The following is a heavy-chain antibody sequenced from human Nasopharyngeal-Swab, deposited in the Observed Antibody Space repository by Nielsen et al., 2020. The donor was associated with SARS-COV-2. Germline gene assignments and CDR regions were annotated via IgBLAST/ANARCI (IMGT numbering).Heavy chain of an antibody. CDR3: ARDIDWNLYGMDV. D-gene: IGHD1-1*01. CDR1: GFTFSNYA. Sequence: RGSLRLSCAASGFTFSNYAMHWVRQAPGKGLEWVAVISYAGSSKYYAVSVKGRFTISRDNSKNTLYLQMNSLRAEDTAVYYCARDIDWNLYGMDVWGQGTTVTVSS. J-gene: IGHJ6*02. V-gene: IGHV3-30-3*01. CDR2: ISYAGSSK.